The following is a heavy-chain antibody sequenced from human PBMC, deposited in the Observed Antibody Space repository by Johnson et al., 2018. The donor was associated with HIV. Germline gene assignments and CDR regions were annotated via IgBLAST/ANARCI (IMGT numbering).Heavy chain of an antibody. J-gene: IGHJ3*02. CDR1: GFTFSDYS. D-gene: IGHD1-1*01. Sequence: VQLVESGGNVVQPGRSQRLSCAASGFTFSDYSMHWVRPAPGKGLEWVAIISNDGSNTYFADSVKGRFTISRDNFKNTVYLQMNSLRTVDTAVYYCARGYTWNDVSIWGQGTMVTVSS. CDR3: ARGYTWNDVSI. V-gene: IGHV3-30*01. CDR2: ISNDGSNT.